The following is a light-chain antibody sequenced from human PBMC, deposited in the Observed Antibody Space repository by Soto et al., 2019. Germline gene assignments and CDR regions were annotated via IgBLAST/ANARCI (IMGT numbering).Light chain of an antibody. V-gene: IGKV1-17*03. CDR2: AAY. CDR3: RQHDTYPHT. J-gene: IGKJ2*01. CDR1: QGISNY. Sequence: DIQMTQSPSAMSASVGDRVTISCRASQGISNYLAWFQQKPGEVPKRLIYAAYSLQRGVPSRFSGSGSGTAFTLTIRRLQPVDLAAYCCRQHDTYPHTFGQGTKLEIK.